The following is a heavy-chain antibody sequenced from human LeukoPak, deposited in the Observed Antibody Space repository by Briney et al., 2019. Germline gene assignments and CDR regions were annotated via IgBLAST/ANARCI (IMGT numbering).Heavy chain of an antibody. CDR3: AREPIGGVVVPAATSSGAFDI. CDR1: GGTFSSYA. V-gene: IGHV1-69*05. D-gene: IGHD2-2*01. J-gene: IGHJ3*02. Sequence: ASVKASCKASGGTFSSYAISWVRQAPGQGLEWMGGIIPIFGTANYAQKFQGRVTITTDESTSTAYMELSSLRSEDTAVYYCAREPIGGVVVPAATSSGAFDIWGQGTMVTVSS. CDR2: IIPIFGTA.